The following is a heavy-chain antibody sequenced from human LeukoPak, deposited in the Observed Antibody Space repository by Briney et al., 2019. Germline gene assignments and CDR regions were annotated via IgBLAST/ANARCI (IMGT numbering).Heavy chain of an antibody. J-gene: IGHJ4*02. Sequence: QSGGSPRLSCAASGFTFSSYWMSWVRQAPGAGLEWVANIKEDGSEKYYVDSVKGRFTISRDNAKNSLYLQMNSLRAEDTAVYYCARRPGTAWPVDYWGQGTLVTVSS. CDR2: IKEDGSEK. V-gene: IGHV3-7*01. CDR1: GFTFSSYW. D-gene: IGHD6-13*01. CDR3: ARRPGTAWPVDY.